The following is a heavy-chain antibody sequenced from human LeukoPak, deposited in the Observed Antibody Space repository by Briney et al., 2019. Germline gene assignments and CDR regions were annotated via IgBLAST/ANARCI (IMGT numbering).Heavy chain of an antibody. Sequence: SETLSLTCTVSGGSISSDGYYWGWIRQPPGKGLEWIGYIYHSGSTYYNPSLKSRVTISVDRSKNQFSLKLSSVTAADTAVYYCARCLWGAYPALFDYWGQGTLVTVSS. J-gene: IGHJ4*02. CDR2: IYHSGST. CDR1: GGSISSDGYY. V-gene: IGHV4-30-2*01. D-gene: IGHD7-27*01. CDR3: ARCLWGAYPALFDY.